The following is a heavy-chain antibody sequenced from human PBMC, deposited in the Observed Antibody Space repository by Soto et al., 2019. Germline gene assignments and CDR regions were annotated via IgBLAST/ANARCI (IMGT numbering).Heavy chain of an antibody. CDR3: ASHIDY. V-gene: IGHV4-39*01. CDR1: GGSISSSSYY. CDR2: IYYSGST. J-gene: IGHJ4*02. Sequence: QLQLQESGPGLVKPSETLSLTCTVSGGSISSSSYYWGWIRQPPGKGLEWIGRIYYSGSTYYNPSLTSRVTISVAPSKNQFSLKLSSVTAADTAVYYCASHIDYWGQGTLVTVSS.